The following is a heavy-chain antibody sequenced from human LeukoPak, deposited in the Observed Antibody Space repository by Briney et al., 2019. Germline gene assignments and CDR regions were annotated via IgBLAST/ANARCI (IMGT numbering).Heavy chain of an antibody. D-gene: IGHD3-10*01. CDR1: GFTVSSNY. CDR3: ARDGTGYYYYYGMDV. V-gene: IGHV3-66*01. J-gene: IGHJ6*02. Sequence: GGSLRLSCAASGFTVSSNYMSWVRQAPGKGLEWVSVIYSGGSTYYADSVKGRFTISRDNSKNTLYLQMNSLRAEDTAVYYCARDGTGYYYYYGMDVWGQGTLVTVSS. CDR2: IYSGGST.